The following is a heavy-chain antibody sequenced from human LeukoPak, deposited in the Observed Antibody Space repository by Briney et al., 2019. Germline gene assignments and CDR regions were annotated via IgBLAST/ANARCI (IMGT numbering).Heavy chain of an antibody. J-gene: IGHJ4*01. V-gene: IGHV1-46*01. D-gene: IGHD5-24*01. CDR3: ARTPVEMATDYFDY. Sequence: ASVNVSYMASGYTFTDYYMLWVRQAPGQGLEWMGIINPSGGSTSYAQQFQGRVTMTRDTSTSTVYMELGSLRSEDMAVYYCARTPVEMATDYFDYSGHGNPVTVSS. CDR2: INPSGGST. CDR1: GYTFTDYY.